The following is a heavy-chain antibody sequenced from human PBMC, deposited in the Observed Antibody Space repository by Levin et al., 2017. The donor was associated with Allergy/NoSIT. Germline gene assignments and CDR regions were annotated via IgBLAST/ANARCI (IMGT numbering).Heavy chain of an antibody. CDR3: ARRISYGSGFGSADY. CDR2: IYYNGNT. D-gene: IGHD3-10*01. Sequence: PSETLSLTCTVSGGSVTSSSHYWGWIRQPPGKGLEWIGDIYYNGNTYYNPSLKSRLTISLDTSKNQFSLKLSSVTAADTAVYYCARRISYGSGFGSADYWGQGTLVTVSS. V-gene: IGHV4-39*01. CDR1: GGSVTSSSHY. J-gene: IGHJ4*02.